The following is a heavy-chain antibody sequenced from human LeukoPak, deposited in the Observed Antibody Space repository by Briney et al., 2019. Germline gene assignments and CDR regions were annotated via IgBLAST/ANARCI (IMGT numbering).Heavy chain of an antibody. D-gene: IGHD2-2*01. CDR2: ISYDGRTT. CDR3: ARDRGCSSTSCYPGWFDP. J-gene: IGHJ5*02. CDR1: AFTLSSHS. Sequence: GGSLRLSSAGSAFTLSSHSMHWVRQAPGKGLVWVAAISYDGRTTYYADSVKGRFTISKDTSKNTLYLEMDSLRPEDTAVYYCARDRGCSSTSCYPGWFDPWGQGTLVTVSS. V-gene: IGHV3-30*04.